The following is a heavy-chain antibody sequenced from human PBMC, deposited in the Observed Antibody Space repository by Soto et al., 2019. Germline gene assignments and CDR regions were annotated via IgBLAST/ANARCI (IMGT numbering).Heavy chain of an antibody. CDR2: IYYSGST. J-gene: IGHJ3*02. V-gene: IGHV4-30-4*01. Sequence: PSETLSLTCTVSGGSISSGDYYWSWIRQPPGKGLEWIGYIYYSGSTFYNPSLKNRVTISLDTSKIQFSLKLSSVTAADTALYYCARLFGSAAAGIGAFDIWGQGTMVTVSS. D-gene: IGHD6-13*01. CDR3: ARLFGSAAAGIGAFDI. CDR1: GGSISSGDYY.